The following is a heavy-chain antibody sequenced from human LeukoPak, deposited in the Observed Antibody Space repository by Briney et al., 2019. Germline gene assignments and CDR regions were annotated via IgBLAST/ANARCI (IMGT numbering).Heavy chain of an antibody. V-gene: IGHV5-51*01. CDR3: ARLWNGDYYFDY. J-gene: IGHJ4*02. CDR1: GYTFTSYW. Sequence: GESLKISCQGSGYTFTSYWIGWVRQMPGKGLEWMGIIYPGDSDTRYSPSFQGQVAISADKSVSTAYLQWSSLKASDTAMYYCARLWNGDYYFDYWGQGTLVTVPS. D-gene: IGHD4-17*01. CDR2: IYPGDSDT.